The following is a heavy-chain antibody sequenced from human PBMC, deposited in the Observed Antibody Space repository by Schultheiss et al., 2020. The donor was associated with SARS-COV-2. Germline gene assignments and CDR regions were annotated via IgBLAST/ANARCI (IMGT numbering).Heavy chain of an antibody. CDR2: ISYDGSNK. CDR3: AKDRRWLQLGFDY. J-gene: IGHJ4*02. V-gene: IGHV3-30*18. D-gene: IGHD5-24*01. Sequence: GGSLRLSCAASGFTFSSYGMHWVRQAPGKGLEWVAVISYDGSNKYYADSVKGRFTISRDNSKNTLYLQMNSLRAEDTAVYYCAKDRRWLQLGFDYWGQGTLVTVSS. CDR1: GFTFSSYG.